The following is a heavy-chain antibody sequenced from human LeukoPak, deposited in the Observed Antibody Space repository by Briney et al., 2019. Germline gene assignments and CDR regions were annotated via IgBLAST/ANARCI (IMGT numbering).Heavy chain of an antibody. Sequence: PGGSLRLSCAASGFTVSRKYMSWVRQAPGKGLEWVAVIYTDASTYHADSVKGRFTISRDNSKNTVYLQMNSLRAEDTAVYYCIRDYGDYWGQGTLVTVSS. CDR3: IRDYGDY. CDR2: IYTDAST. D-gene: IGHD4/OR15-4a*01. V-gene: IGHV3-53*01. J-gene: IGHJ4*02. CDR1: GFTVSRKY.